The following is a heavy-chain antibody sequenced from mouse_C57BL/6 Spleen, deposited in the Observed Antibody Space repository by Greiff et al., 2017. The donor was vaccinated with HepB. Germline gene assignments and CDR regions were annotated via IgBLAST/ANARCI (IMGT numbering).Heavy chain of an antibody. CDR2: IYPGSGST. D-gene: IGHD1-1*01. V-gene: IGHV1-55*01. CDR3: ARAYYYGSSYEGAWFAY. J-gene: IGHJ3*01. CDR1: GYTFTSYW. Sequence: QVQLQQSGAELVKPGASVKMSCKASGYTFTSYWITWVKQRPGQGLEWIGDIYPGSGSTNYNEKFKSKATLTVDTSSSTAYMQLSSLTSEDSAVYYCARAYYYGSSYEGAWFAYWGQGTLVTVSA.